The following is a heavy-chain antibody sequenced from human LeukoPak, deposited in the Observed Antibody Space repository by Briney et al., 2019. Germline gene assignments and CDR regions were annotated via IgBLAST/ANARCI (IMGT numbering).Heavy chain of an antibody. CDR2: INAGNGYT. J-gene: IGHJ5*02. CDR1: GFTFTNYA. CDR3: ARVSGWYSQSNWFDP. Sequence: ASVKVSCKASGFTFTNYAIHWVRQAPGQRLEWMGWINAGNGYTKYSQKFQGRVTITRDTSASTAYMELSSLRSEDTAVYYCARVSGWYSQSNWFDPWGQGTLVTVSS. V-gene: IGHV1-3*01. D-gene: IGHD6-19*01.